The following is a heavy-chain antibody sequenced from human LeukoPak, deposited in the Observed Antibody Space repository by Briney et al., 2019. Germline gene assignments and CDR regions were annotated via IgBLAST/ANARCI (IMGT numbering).Heavy chain of an antibody. CDR2: INPNSGGT. D-gene: IGHD1-26*01. J-gene: IGHJ4*02. Sequence: ASVKVSCKASGYTFTGYYMHWVRQAPGQGLAWMGRINPNSGGTNYAQEFQGRVTMTRDTSISTAYMELSRLRSDDTAVYYCARDLRVGATTQETFDYWGQGTLVTVSS. CDR3: ARDLRVGATTQETFDY. CDR1: GYTFTGYY. V-gene: IGHV1-2*06.